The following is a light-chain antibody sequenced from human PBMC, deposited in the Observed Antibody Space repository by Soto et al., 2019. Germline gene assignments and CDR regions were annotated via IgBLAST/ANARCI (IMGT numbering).Light chain of an antibody. CDR2: GAV. J-gene: IGKJ1*01. CDR3: LQYNSWPRT. CDR1: QNIGIN. Sequence: EILMTQSPAALSVAQGERATLSCRASQNIGINFAWYQQKPGQAPSLLIFGAVTRATGVPDRFSGSGSGTEFTITISSLQSEDYAVYYCLQYNSWPRTFGQGTKVEL. V-gene: IGKV3-15*01.